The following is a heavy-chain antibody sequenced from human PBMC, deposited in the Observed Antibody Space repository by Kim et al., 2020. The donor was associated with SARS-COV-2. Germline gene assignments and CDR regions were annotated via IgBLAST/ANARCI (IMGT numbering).Heavy chain of an antibody. V-gene: IGHV1-2*02. D-gene: IGHD3-16*02. CDR1: GYTFMGHY. Sequence: ASVKVSCKASGYTFMGHYIHWVRQAPGQGLEWMGWIIPNSGDTNYAQRFQGRVTMTRDTFSSTAYMELSRLTSDDTAVYYCARDRRYHFDVTYSGMDVWGQGTTVTVSS. J-gene: IGHJ6*02. CDR3: ARDRRYHFDVTYSGMDV. CDR2: IIPNSGDT.